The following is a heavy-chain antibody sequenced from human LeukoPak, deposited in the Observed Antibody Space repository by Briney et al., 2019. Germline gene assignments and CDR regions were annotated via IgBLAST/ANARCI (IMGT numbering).Heavy chain of an antibody. CDR1: GYTFTSYY. CDR2: INPSGGST. Sequence: GASVKVSCKASGYTFTSYYMHWVRQAPGQGLEWMGIINPSGGSTSYAQKFQGRVTMTRDTSTSTVYMELSSLRSEDTAVYYCASPRGDSSSWYYFDYWGQGTLVTVSS. V-gene: IGHV1-46*01. CDR3: ASPRGDSSSWYYFDY. D-gene: IGHD6-13*01. J-gene: IGHJ4*02.